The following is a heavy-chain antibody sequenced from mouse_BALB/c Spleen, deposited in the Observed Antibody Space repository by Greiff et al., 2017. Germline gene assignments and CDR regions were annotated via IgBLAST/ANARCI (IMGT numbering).Heavy chain of an antibody. D-gene: IGHD2-14*01. J-gene: IGHJ4*01. V-gene: IGHV1S41*01. CDR3: AKDYRYDGYAMDY. CDR2: IAPGSGST. CDR1: GYTFTSYW. Sequence: ELVRPGTSVKLSCKASGYTFTSYWINWIKQRPGQGLEWIGRIAPGSGSTYYNEMFKGKATLTVDTSSSTAYIQLSSLSSEDSAVYFCAKDYRYDGYAMDYWGQGTSVTVSS.